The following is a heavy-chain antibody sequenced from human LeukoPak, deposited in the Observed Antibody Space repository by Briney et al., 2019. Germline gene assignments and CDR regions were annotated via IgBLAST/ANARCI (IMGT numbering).Heavy chain of an antibody. CDR1: GGTFSSYA. Sequence: ASVKVSCKASGGTFSSYAISWVRQAPGQGLEWMGGIIPIFGTANYAQKFQGRVTITADKSTSTAYMELSSLRSEDTAVYYCARGLQLLFYFDYWGQGTLVTVSS. CDR2: IIPIFGTA. V-gene: IGHV1-69*06. CDR3: ARGLQLLFYFDY. D-gene: IGHD2-2*01. J-gene: IGHJ4*02.